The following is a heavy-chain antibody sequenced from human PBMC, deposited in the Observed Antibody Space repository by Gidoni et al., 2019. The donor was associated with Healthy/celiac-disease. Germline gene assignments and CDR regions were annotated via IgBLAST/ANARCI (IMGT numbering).Heavy chain of an antibody. J-gene: IGHJ4*02. CDR3: ARVWIDIVVVVAATKYYFDY. CDR1: GGSFSGYY. V-gene: IGHV4-34*01. CDR2: LNHSGST. D-gene: IGHD2-15*01. Sequence: QVQLQQWGAGLLKPSETLSLTCAVYGGSFSGYYWSWILQPPGKGLEWIGELNHSGSTNYNPSLKSRVTIAVDTSKNQFSLKLSSVTAADTAVYYCARVWIDIVVVVAATKYYFDYWGQGTLVTVSS.